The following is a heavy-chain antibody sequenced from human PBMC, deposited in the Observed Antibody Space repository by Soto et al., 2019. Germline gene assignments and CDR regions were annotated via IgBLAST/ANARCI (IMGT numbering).Heavy chain of an antibody. CDR3: AREERGSYYYYYGMDV. D-gene: IGHD1-26*01. V-gene: IGHV6-1*01. Sequence: SQTLSLTCAISGDSVSSNSAAWNWIRQSPSRGLEWLGRTYYRSKWYNDYAVSVKSRITINPDTSKNQFSLQLNSATPDDTALYYCAREERGSYYYYYGMDVWGQGTTVTVSS. CDR2: TYYRSKWYN. J-gene: IGHJ6*02. CDR1: GDSVSSNSAA.